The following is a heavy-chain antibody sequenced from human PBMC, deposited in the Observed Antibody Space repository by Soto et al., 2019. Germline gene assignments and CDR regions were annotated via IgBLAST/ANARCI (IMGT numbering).Heavy chain of an antibody. J-gene: IGHJ4*02. D-gene: IGHD6-19*01. CDR1: GGTFSSYA. CDR3: ARDLGRRGWYGGDY. Sequence: QVQLVQSGAEVKKPGSSVKVSCKASGGTFSSYAISWVRQAPGQGLEWMGGIIPIFGTANYAQKFQGRVTSPADESTSTADMELSSLRSEDTAVYSCARDLGRRGWYGGDYWGQGTLVTVSS. V-gene: IGHV1-69*12. CDR2: IIPIFGTA.